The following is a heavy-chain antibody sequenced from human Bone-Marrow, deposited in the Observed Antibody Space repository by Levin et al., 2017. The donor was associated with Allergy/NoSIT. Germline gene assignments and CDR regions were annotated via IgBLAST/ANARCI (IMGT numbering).Heavy chain of an antibody. V-gene: IGHV1-18*01. CDR3: AREVNTGWSPGAFDI. D-gene: IGHD6-19*01. CDR2: ISTYNGNT. J-gene: IGHJ3*02. Sequence: KPGESLKISCKASGYTFTSYGISWVRQAPGQGLEWVGWISTYNGNTNYAPKLQGRVTLTTDTSTSTGYMDLRSLRSDDTAVFYCAREVNTGWSPGAFDIWGQGTMVTVSS. CDR1: GYTFTSYG.